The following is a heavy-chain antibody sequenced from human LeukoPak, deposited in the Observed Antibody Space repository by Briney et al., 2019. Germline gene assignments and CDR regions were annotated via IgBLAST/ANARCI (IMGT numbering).Heavy chain of an antibody. V-gene: IGHV4-59*01. CDR3: ARYSSSPRGYYYYYGMDA. J-gene: IGHJ6*02. CDR2: IYYSGST. D-gene: IGHD6-6*01. Sequence: PSETLSLTCTVSGGSISSYYWSWIRQPPGKGLEWIGYIYYSGSTNYNPSLKSRVTISVDTSKNQFSLKLSSVTAADTAVYYCARYSSSPRGYYYYYGMDAWGQGTTVTVSS. CDR1: GGSISSYY.